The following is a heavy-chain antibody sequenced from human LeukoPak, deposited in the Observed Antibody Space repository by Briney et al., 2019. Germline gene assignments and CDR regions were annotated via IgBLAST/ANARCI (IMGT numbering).Heavy chain of an antibody. CDR1: GFTFSSYS. J-gene: IGHJ4*02. V-gene: IGHV3-48*01. CDR3: ARPRYNWNDVFDY. D-gene: IGHD1-1*01. Sequence: GGSLRLSCAASGFTFSSYSMNWVRQAPGKGPEWVSYISSSSSTIYYADSVKGRFTISRDNAKNSLYLQMNSLRAEDTAVYYCARPRYNWNDVFDYWGQGTLVTVSS. CDR2: ISSSSSTI.